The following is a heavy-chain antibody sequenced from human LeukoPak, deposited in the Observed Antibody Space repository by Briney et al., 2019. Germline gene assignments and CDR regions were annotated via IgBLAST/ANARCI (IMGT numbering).Heavy chain of an antibody. CDR2: IPYDGSNK. Sequence: GGSLRLSCAASGFTFSSYGMHWVRQAPGKGLEWVAVIPYDGSNKYYADSVKGRFTNSRDNSKNTLYLQMNSLRAEDTAVYYCAKDRELELAHYFDYWGQGTLVTVSS. D-gene: IGHD1-7*01. V-gene: IGHV3-30*18. CDR1: GFTFSSYG. CDR3: AKDRELELAHYFDY. J-gene: IGHJ4*02.